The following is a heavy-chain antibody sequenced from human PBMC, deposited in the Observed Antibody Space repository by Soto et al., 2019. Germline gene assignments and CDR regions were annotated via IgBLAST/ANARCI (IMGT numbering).Heavy chain of an antibody. Sequence: ASVKVSCKASGYTFTSYGISWVRQAPGQGLEWMGWISAYNGNTNYAQKLQGRVTMTTDTSTSTAYMELRSLRSDDTAVYYCAREKGTIAAAGTGWFDPWGQGTLVTVSS. J-gene: IGHJ5*02. D-gene: IGHD6-13*01. CDR2: ISAYNGNT. V-gene: IGHV1-18*01. CDR1: GYTFTSYG. CDR3: AREKGTIAAAGTGWFDP.